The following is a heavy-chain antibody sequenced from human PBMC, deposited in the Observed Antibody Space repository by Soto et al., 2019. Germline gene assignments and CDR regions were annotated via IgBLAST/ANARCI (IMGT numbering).Heavy chain of an antibody. V-gene: IGHV3-48*03. CDR3: ARSPLSGTFKYYYYAMDV. Sequence: GVSLRRSCAASGFTFSDYEIHWVRQPPGKGLEWLSYIDTSGSTIYYADSVEGRFTISRDNAKDSLYLQMNSLRAEDTAVYYCARSPLSGTFKYYYYAMDVWGQGT. CDR2: IDTSGSTI. CDR1: GFTFSDYE. D-gene: IGHD1-26*01. J-gene: IGHJ6*02.